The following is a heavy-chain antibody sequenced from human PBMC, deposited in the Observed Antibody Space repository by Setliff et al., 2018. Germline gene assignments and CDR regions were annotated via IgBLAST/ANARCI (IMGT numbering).Heavy chain of an antibody. Sequence: GASVKVSCKASGGTFRYYGISWVRQAPGPGLEWMGGTIPVFGTTDYSQKFQGRVTIITDESKSTAFMQLSSRGSGDTAVYYCVREGVDTRSSTDYRYYMDVWGKGTTVTVSS. D-gene: IGHD5-18*01. CDR1: GGTFRYYG. CDR2: TIPVFGTT. CDR3: VREGVDTRSSTDYRYYMDV. J-gene: IGHJ6*03. V-gene: IGHV1-69*05.